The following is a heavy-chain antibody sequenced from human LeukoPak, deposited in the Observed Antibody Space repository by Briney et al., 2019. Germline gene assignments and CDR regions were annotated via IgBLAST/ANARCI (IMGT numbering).Heavy chain of an antibody. CDR2: IHYSGST. J-gene: IGHJ3*02. Sequence: SETLSLICTVSGGSISSYYWSWIRQPPGKGLEWIGYIHYSGSTNYNPSLKSRVTISVDTSKNQFSLTLSSVTAADTAVYYCARGDPARDTFDIWGQGTMVTVSS. CDR3: ARGDPARDTFDI. CDR1: GGSISSYY. D-gene: IGHD5-18*01. V-gene: IGHV4-59*08.